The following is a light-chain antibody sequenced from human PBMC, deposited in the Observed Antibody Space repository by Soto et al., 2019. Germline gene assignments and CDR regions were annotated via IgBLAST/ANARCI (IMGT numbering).Light chain of an antibody. CDR3: QQRSNWPPIT. CDR1: QSVSDY. V-gene: IGKV3-11*01. J-gene: IGKJ5*01. CDR2: DAS. Sequence: EMELTQSPAIISFLPSQRPSLXMQTSQSVSDYLAWYPQKPGQAPRLFIYDASNRATGIPARFSGSGSGTDFTLTISSLEPEDFAVYYCQQRSNWPPITFGQGTRLEN.